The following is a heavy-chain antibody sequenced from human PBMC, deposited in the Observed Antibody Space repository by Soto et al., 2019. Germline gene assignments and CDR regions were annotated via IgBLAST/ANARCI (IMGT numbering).Heavy chain of an antibody. Sequence: SETLSLTCTVSGGSISSGDYYWSWIRQPPGKGLEWIGYIYYSVSTYYNPSLKSRVTISVDTSKNQFSLKLSSVTAADTAVYYCARGLGSYYYYGMDVWGQGTTVTVSS. CDR1: GGSISSGDYY. J-gene: IGHJ6*02. D-gene: IGHD6-19*01. CDR2: IYYSVST. V-gene: IGHV4-30-4*01. CDR3: ARGLGSYYYYGMDV.